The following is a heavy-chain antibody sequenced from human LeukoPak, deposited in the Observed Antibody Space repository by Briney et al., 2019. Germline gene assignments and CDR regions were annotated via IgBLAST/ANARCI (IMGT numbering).Heavy chain of an antibody. D-gene: IGHD3-22*01. J-gene: IGHJ5*02. V-gene: IGHV4-4*07. Sequence: PSETLSLTCTVSGGSISNYYWSWIRQPAGKGLEWIGRIYTRGSTNYNPSLKSRVTISVDKSKNQFSLKLTSMTAADTAVYYCARDHPPDYYDSSGLKTWGQGTLVTVSS. CDR1: GGSISNYY. CDR3: ARDHPPDYYDSSGLKT. CDR2: IYTRGST.